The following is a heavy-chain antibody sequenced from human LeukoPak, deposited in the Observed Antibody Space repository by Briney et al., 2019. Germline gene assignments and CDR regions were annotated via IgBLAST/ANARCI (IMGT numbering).Heavy chain of an antibody. CDR1: GYSFTSYW. Sequence: GESLKISCKGSGYSFTSYWIGWVCQMPGKGLEWMGIIYPGDSDTRYSPSFQGQVTISADKSISTAYLQWSSLKASDTAMYYCARRGAGYDILTGYHVNWFDPWGQGTLVTVSS. CDR3: ARRGAGYDILTGYHVNWFDP. CDR2: IYPGDSDT. V-gene: IGHV5-51*01. J-gene: IGHJ5*02. D-gene: IGHD3-9*01.